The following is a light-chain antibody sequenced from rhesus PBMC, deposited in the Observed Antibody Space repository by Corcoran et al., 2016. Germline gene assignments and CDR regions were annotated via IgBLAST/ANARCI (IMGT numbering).Light chain of an antibody. V-gene: IGLV2-32*02. CDR2: EVY. CDR3: SSSEDRNTL. J-gene: IGLJ2*01. Sequence: QAALTQPRSVSGSPGQAVTISCNGTSRDIGGSNWVSWYQQHPGTAPKLIIFEVYRRASGVSDRISASRSGNTASLTISGLQAEDEAYYGGSSSEDRNTLFGGGTRLKVL. CDR1: SRDIGGSNW.